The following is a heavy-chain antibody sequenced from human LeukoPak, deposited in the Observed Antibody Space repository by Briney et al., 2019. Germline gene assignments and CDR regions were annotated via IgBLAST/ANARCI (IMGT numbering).Heavy chain of an antibody. CDR1: GFTFSSYS. J-gene: IGHJ4*02. CDR2: ISSSSSYI. Sequence: PGGSLRLSCAASGFTFSSYSMNWVRQAPGKGLEWVSSISSSSSYIYYADSVKGRFTISRDNAKNSLYLQMNSLRAEDTAVYYCAREIKAFSGWDYWGQGTLVTVSS. CDR3: AREIKAFSGWDY. V-gene: IGHV3-21*01. D-gene: IGHD6-25*01.